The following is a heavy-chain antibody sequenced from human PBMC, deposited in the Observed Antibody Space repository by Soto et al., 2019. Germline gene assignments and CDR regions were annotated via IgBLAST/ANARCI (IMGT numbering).Heavy chain of an antibody. CDR1: GFIFSNYA. V-gene: IGHV3-30-3*01. CDR2: ISYNGGNK. Sequence: QVQLVESGGGVVQPGRSLRLSCAASGFIFSNYAMHWVRQAPGKGLEWVAVISYNGGNKFYADSVKGRFTISRDNSKNVLYLEINSLGAEDTAVYYCARDAPSEELFGVPRDYWGQGTLVTVSS. J-gene: IGHJ4*02. D-gene: IGHD3-10*02. CDR3: ARDAPSEELFGVPRDY.